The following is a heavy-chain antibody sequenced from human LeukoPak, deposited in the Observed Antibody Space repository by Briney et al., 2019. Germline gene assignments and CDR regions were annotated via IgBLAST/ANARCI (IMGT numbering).Heavy chain of an antibody. CDR2: IYHNRKP. CDR3: ARESHSVDS. J-gene: IGHJ4*02. CDR1: GHTISRGGYY. D-gene: IGHD5/OR15-5a*01. V-gene: IGHV4-31*03. Sequence: SETLSLTCSVSGHTISRGGYYWPWIRQSSVRGLEWIGSIYHNRKPHFNPSLEKRVAMSVDEAQNQFFLNLTSVTTADTAVYYCARESHSVDSWGRGILVSVSS.